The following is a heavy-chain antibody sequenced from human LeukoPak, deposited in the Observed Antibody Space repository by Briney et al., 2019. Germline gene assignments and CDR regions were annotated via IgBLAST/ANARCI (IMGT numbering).Heavy chain of an antibody. J-gene: IGHJ5*02. D-gene: IGHD3-9*01. CDR1: GYTFTGYY. CDR3: ARDTDDILTGYYLTWFDP. V-gene: IGHV1-2*02. CDR2: INPNSGGT. Sequence: GAPVKSSCKASGYTFTGYYIHWVRQAPGQGLEWMGWINPNSGGTNYAQKFQGRVTMTRDTSISTAYMELSRLRSDDTAVYYCARDTDDILTGYYLTWFDPWVQGTLVTVSS.